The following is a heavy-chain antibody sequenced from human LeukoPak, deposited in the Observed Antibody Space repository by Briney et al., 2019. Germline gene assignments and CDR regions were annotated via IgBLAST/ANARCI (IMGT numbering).Heavy chain of an antibody. CDR1: GGSISSYY. CDR3: ARVDYYDSYWYFDL. CDR2: IYYTGST. Sequence: PSETLSLTCTVSGGSISSYYWSWIRQPPGKGLEWIGYIYYTGSTKYNPSLKSRVTISVDMSDNQFSLKLSSVTAADTAVYYCARVDYYDSYWYFDLWGRGTLVTVSS. V-gene: IGHV4-59*01. D-gene: IGHD3-22*01. J-gene: IGHJ2*01.